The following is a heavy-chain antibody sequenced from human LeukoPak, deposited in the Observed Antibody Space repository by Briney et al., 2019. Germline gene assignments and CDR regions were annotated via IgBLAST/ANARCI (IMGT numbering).Heavy chain of an antibody. V-gene: IGHV3-23*01. CDR2: ISDNGGIT. CDR3: ARESYYDSSGYHDY. CDR1: GFAFSSYG. Sequence: GGSLRLSCAASGFAFSSYGMSWVRQAPGKGLEWVSAISDNGGITVYADSVKGRFTISRDKSKNTVHLQMNSLRVEDTAVYYCARESYYDSSGYHDYWGQGTLVTVSS. D-gene: IGHD3-22*01. J-gene: IGHJ4*02.